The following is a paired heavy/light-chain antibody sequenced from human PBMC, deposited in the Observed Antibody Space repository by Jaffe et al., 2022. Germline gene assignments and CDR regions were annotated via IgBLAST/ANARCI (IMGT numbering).Heavy chain of an antibody. Sequence: QLQLQESGPGLVKPSETLSLTCTVSGGSISSSSYYWGWIRQPPGKGLEWIGSIYYSGSTYYNPSLKSRVTISVDTSKNQFSLKLSSVTAADTAVYYCARHEFEYYDFWSGYYHFWYFDLWGRGTLVTVSS. D-gene: IGHD3-3*01. CDR3: ARHEFEYYDFWSGYYHFWYFDL. V-gene: IGHV4-39*01. J-gene: IGHJ2*01. CDR1: GGSISSSSYY. CDR2: IYYSGST.
Light chain of an antibody. Sequence: DIVMTQSPDSLAVSLGERATINCKSSQSVLYSSNNKNYLAWYQQKPGQPPKLLIYWASTRESGVPDRFSGSGSGTDFTLTISSLQAEDVAVYYCQQYYSTMYTFGQGTKLEIK. CDR1: QSVLYSSNNKNY. V-gene: IGKV4-1*01. CDR3: QQYYSTMYT. CDR2: WAS. J-gene: IGKJ2*01.